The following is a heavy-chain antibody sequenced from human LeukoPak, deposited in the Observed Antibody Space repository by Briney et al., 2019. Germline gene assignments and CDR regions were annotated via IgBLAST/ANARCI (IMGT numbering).Heavy chain of an antibody. CDR2: IRYDGSNK. J-gene: IGHJ4*02. CDR3: AKDYGTTEDGTSFDY. CDR1: GFTFSSYG. D-gene: IGHD4-11*01. V-gene: IGHV3-30*02. Sequence: GGSLRLSCAASGFTFSSYGMHWVRQAPGKGLEWVAFIRYDGSNKYYADSVKGRFTISRDNSQNTLYLQMNSLRAEDTAVYYCAKDYGTTEDGTSFDYWGQGTLVTVSS.